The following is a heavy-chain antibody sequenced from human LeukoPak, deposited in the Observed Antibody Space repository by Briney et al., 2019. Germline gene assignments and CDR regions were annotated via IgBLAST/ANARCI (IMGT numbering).Heavy chain of an antibody. CDR3: ARDEYNWNVDAFDI. V-gene: IGHV3-7*01. CDR1: GFTFSSNW. Sequence: GGSLRLSCAASGFTFSSNWMSWVRQAPGRGLEWVANIKEDGSEKYYVDSVKGRFTISRDNAKNSLYLQMNSLRAEDTAVYYCARDEYNWNVDAFDIWGQGTVVTVSS. J-gene: IGHJ3*02. CDR2: IKEDGSEK. D-gene: IGHD1-20*01.